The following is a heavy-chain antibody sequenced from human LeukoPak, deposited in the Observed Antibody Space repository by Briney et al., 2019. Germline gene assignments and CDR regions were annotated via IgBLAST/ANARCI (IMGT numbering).Heavy chain of an antibody. CDR1: GFTFSDYY. Sequence: LRLSCAASGFTFSDYYMSWIRQPPGKGLEWIGEIYHSGSTNYNPSLKSRVTISVDKSKNQFSLKLSSVTAADTAVYYCAREVIVVTSENTEIFDYWGQGTLVTVSS. J-gene: IGHJ4*02. D-gene: IGHD3-22*01. CDR2: IYHSGST. CDR3: AREVIVVTSENTEIFDY. V-gene: IGHV4-34*01.